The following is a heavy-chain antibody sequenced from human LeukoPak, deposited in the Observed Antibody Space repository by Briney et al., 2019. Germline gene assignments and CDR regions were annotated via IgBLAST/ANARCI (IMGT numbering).Heavy chain of an antibody. D-gene: IGHD6-19*01. CDR1: GFSFSSYS. V-gene: IGHV3-48*01. J-gene: IGHJ4*02. Sequence: PGGSLRLSCTASGFSFSSYSMNWVRQAPGKGLEWVSYISSSTRTIYYTDSVKGRFTISRDNAKNSLYLQMNSLRAEDTAVYYCARGGFDTSGWLDYWGQGTLVTVSS. CDR3: ARGGFDTSGWLDY. CDR2: ISSSTRTI.